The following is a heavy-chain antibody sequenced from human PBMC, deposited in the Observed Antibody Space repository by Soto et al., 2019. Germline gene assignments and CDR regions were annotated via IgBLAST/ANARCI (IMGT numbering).Heavy chain of an antibody. CDR3: ERGHSSSSDY. D-gene: IGHD6-6*01. Sequence: QVQLVQSGAEVKKPGSSVKVSCKASGGTFSSYTISWVRQAPGQGLEWMGRIIPILGIANYAQKFQGRVTITADKSTSTAYMELSILSSEDTAVYYCERGHSSSSDYWGQGTLVTVSS. J-gene: IGHJ4*02. CDR2: IIPILGIA. V-gene: IGHV1-69*02. CDR1: GGTFSSYT.